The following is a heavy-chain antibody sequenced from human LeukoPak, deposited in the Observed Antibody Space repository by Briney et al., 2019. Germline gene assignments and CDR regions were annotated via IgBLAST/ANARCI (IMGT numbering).Heavy chain of an antibody. Sequence: PGGSLRLSCAASGFTLDDYAMHWVRHAPGKGLEWVSGISWNSGSIGYADSVKGRFTISRDNAKNSLYLQMNSLRAEDTALYYCAKDSGRIAAAGHFDYWGQGTLVTVSS. D-gene: IGHD6-13*01. V-gene: IGHV3-9*01. CDR2: ISWNSGSI. J-gene: IGHJ4*02. CDR3: AKDSGRIAAAGHFDY. CDR1: GFTLDDYA.